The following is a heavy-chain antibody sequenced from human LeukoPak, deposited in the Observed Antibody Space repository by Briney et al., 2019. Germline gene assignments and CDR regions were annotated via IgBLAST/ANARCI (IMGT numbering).Heavy chain of an antibody. CDR1: GFTFSSYA. V-gene: IGHV3-23*01. J-gene: IGHJ5*02. D-gene: IGHD2-2*01. Sequence: GGSLRLSCAASGFTFSSYAMSWVRQAPGKGLEWVSAISGSGGSTYYADSVKGRFTISRDNSKNTLYLQMNSLRAEDTDVYYCAKDSRHCSSTSCYPEDWFDPWGQGTLVTVSS. CDR2: ISGSGGST. CDR3: AKDSRHCSSTSCYPEDWFDP.